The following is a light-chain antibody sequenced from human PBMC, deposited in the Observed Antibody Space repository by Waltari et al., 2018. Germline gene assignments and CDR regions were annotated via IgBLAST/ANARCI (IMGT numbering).Light chain of an antibody. CDR2: DVS. CDR1: GSDVGGYDY. V-gene: IGLV2-14*03. J-gene: IGLJ1*01. CDR3: TSFTSSRTYV. Sequence: QSALTQPGSVSGSPGQSIAISCTGTGSDVGGYDYVFWYQQHPGKVPKLMIYDVSARPSGVSNRFSGSKSGNTASLTISGLQAEDEADYYCTSFTSSRTYVFGTGTKVTVL.